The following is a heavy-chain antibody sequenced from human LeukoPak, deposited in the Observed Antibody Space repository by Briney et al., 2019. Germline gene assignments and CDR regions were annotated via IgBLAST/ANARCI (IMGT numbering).Heavy chain of an antibody. CDR2: IKQGGSEK. CDR3: ARDSRYSYGYYYYYGMDV. J-gene: IGHJ6*02. CDR1: GFTFSSYW. V-gene: IGHV3-7*01. Sequence: GGSLRLSCAASGFTFSSYWMSWVRQAPGKGLEWVANIKQGGSEKYYVDSVKGRFTISRDNAKNSLYLQMNSLRAEDTAVYYCARDSRYSYGYYYYYGMDVWGQGTTVTVSS. D-gene: IGHD5-18*01.